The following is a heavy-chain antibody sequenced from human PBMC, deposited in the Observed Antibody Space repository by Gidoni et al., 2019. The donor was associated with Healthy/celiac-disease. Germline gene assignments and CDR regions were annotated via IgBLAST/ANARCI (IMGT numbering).Heavy chain of an antibody. V-gene: IGHV2-5*01. Sequence: QITLKESGPTLVKPTQTLTLTCTFSGFSLSTSGVGVGWIRQPPGKALEWLALIYWNDDKRYSPSLKSRLTITKDTSKNQVVLTMTNMDPVDTATYYCAHREIAAAGRNWFDPWGQGTLVTVSS. CDR1: GFSLSTSGVG. J-gene: IGHJ5*02. CDR3: AHREIAAAGRNWFDP. D-gene: IGHD6-13*01. CDR2: IYWNDDK.